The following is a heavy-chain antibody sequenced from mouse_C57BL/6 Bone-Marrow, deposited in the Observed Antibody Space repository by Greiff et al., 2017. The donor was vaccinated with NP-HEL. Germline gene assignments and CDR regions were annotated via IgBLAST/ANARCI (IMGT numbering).Heavy chain of an antibody. J-gene: IGHJ3*01. CDR2: ISNGGGST. D-gene: IGHD2-4*01. CDR1: GFTFSDYY. Sequence: VESGGGLVQPGGSLKLSCAASGFTFSDYYMYWVRQTPEKRLEWVAYISNGGGSTYYPDTVKGRFTISRDNAKNTLYLQMSRLKSEDTAMYYCARQTGYYDYGGFAYWGQGTLVTVSA. CDR3: ARQTGYYDYGGFAY. V-gene: IGHV5-12*01.